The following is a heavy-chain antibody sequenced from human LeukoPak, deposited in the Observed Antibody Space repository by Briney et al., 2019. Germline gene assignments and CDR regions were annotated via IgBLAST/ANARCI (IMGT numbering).Heavy chain of an antibody. CDR1: GFTFSNYA. J-gene: IGHJ6*02. CDR2: ISGSGGST. D-gene: IGHD3-10*01. CDR3: AKEGCGSGSYCGGGVA. V-gene: IGHV3-23*01. Sequence: GGSLRLSCAASGFTFSNYAMSWVRQAPGKGLEWVSTISGSGGSTYNADSVKGRFTISRDNSKNTLYLQMNRLRAEDTAVYYCAKEGCGSGSYCGGGVAWGQGTTVTVSS.